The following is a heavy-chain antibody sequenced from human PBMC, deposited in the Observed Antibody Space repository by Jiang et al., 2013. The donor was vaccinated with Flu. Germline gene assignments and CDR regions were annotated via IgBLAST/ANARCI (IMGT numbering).Heavy chain of an antibody. V-gene: IGHV5-10-1*01. J-gene: IGHJ5*02. CDR3: ARHGDSSGDWFDP. Sequence: HVTISADKSISTAYLQWSSLKASDTAMYYCARHGDSSGDWFDPWGQGTLVTVSS. D-gene: IGHD6-25*01.